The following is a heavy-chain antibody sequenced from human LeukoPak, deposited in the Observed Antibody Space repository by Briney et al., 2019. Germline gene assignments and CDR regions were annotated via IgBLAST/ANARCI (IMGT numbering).Heavy chain of an antibody. CDR3: ARDGVTRRYNTYYYMDV. J-gene: IGHJ6*03. V-gene: IGHV3-30*03. CDR1: GFTFSSYW. D-gene: IGHD1-1*01. Sequence: GGSLRLSCAASGFTFSSYWMSWVRQAPGKGLEWVAFVAYDGSSKYYGDSVKGRFIIFRDYSKNTVYLQMNSLRGEDTAVYYCARDGVTRRYNTYYYMDVWGKGTTVTVSS. CDR2: VAYDGSSK.